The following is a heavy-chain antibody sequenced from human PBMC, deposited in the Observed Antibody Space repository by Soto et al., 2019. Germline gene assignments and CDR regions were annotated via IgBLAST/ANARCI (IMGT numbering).Heavy chain of an antibody. D-gene: IGHD5-18*01. CDR1: GGTFSSYA. J-gene: IGHJ5*02. V-gene: IGHV1-69*01. CDR2: IIPISGTA. Sequence: QVQLVQSGAEVKKPGSSVKVSCKASGGTFSSYAISWVRQAPGQGLEWMGGIIPISGTANYAQKFQGRVTITADESTSTAYMGLSSLSSEDTAVYYCAGDRSSGYSLGYGIGFWFDPWGQGTLVTVSS. CDR3: AGDRSSGYSLGYGIGFWFDP.